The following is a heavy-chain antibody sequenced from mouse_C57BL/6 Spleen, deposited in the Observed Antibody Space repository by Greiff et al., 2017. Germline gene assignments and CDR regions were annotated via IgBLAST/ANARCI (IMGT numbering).Heavy chain of an antibody. D-gene: IGHD1-1*01. CDR1: GYTFTSYW. Sequence: QVQLQQPGAELVKPGASVKMSCKASGYTFTSYWITWVKQRPGQGLEWIGDIYPGSGSTNYNEKFKSKATLTVDTSSSTAYMQLSSLTSEDSAVYYCARDTYGGRYCDYWGQGTTLTGSS. CDR3: ARDTYGGRYCDY. V-gene: IGHV1-55*01. CDR2: IYPGSGST. J-gene: IGHJ2*01.